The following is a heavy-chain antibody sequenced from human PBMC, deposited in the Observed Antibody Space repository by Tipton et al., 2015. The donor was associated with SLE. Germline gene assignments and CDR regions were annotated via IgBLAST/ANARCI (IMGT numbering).Heavy chain of an antibody. CDR2: IYTSGST. CDR1: GYSISSGYY. V-gene: IGHV4-38-2*01. J-gene: IGHJ4*02. Sequence: TLSLTCAVSGYSISSGYYWGWIRQPPGKGLEWIGRIYTSGSTNYNPPLKSRVTMSVDTSKNQFSLKLSSVTAADTAVYYCARGYRSSRPSYYFDYWGQGTLVTVSS. CDR3: ARGYRSSRPSYYFDY. D-gene: IGHD6-6*01.